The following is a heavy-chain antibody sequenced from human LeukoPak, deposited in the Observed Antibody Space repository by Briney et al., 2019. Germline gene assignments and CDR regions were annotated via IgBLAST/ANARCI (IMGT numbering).Heavy chain of an antibody. V-gene: IGHV3-30*04. CDR2: ISYDGSNK. CDR3: AREKQQPVPHYYYYGMDV. D-gene: IGHD6-13*01. J-gene: IGHJ6*04. CDR1: GFTFSSYA. Sequence: GGSLRLSCAASGFTFSSYAMHWVRQAPGKGLEWVAVISYDGSNKYYADSVKGRFTISRDNSKNTLYLQMNSLRAEDTAVYYCAREKQQPVPHYYYYGMDVWGKGTTVTVSS.